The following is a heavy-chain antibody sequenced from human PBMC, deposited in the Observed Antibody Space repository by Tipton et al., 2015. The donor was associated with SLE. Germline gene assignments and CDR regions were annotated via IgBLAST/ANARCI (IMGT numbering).Heavy chain of an antibody. Sequence: SLRLSCAASGFTFSTYGMHWVRQAPGKGLEWVALIWFDGSNKYYADSVKGRFTISRDNSKNTLYLQMNSLRAEDTAVYYCAKDLTMIVGDAFDIWGQGTMVTVSS. V-gene: IGHV3-33*06. CDR1: GFTFSTYG. CDR3: AKDLTMIVGDAFDI. J-gene: IGHJ3*02. CDR2: IWFDGSNK. D-gene: IGHD3-22*01.